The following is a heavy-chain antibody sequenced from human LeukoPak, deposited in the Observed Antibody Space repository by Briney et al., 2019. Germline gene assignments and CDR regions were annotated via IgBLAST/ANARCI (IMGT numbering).Heavy chain of an antibody. J-gene: IGHJ6*03. Sequence: TLSLTCTVSGGSISSGDYYWSWIRQPPGKGLEWIGYIYYSGSTYYNPSLKSRVTISVDTSKNQFSLKLSSVTAADTAVYYRARDARIAARDYYYYYYMDVWGKGTTDTVSS. CDR2: IYYSGST. V-gene: IGHV4-30-4*08. CDR1: GGSISSGDYY. D-gene: IGHD6-6*01. CDR3: ARDARIAARDYYYYYYMDV.